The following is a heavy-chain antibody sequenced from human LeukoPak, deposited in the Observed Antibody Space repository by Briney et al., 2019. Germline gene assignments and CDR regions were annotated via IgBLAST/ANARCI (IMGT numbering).Heavy chain of an antibody. V-gene: IGHV3-21*01. CDR1: GFTFSSYG. CDR2: ISASSSYI. D-gene: IGHD5-24*01. CDR3: ARRAGYNYYFDY. J-gene: IGHJ4*02. Sequence: GGSLRLSCAASGFTFSSYGMHWVRQAPGKGLEWVSSISASSSYIYYADSVKGRFTISRDNAKNSLYLQMNSLRAEDTAVYYCARRAGYNYYFDYWGQGALVTVSS.